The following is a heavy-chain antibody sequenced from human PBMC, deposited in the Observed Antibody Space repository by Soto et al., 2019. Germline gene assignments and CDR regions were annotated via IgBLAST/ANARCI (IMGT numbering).Heavy chain of an antibody. D-gene: IGHD3-22*01. CDR1: GGSISSSSYY. Sequence: QLQLQESGPGLVKPSETLSLTCTVSGGSISSSSYYWGWIRQPPGKGLEWIGSIYYNGSTYYNPSRQSRVTISVHTSKNDFSLKLSSVTAADTAVYYCASHAGTMIVVDVDYWGQGTLVTVSS. CDR3: ASHAGTMIVVDVDY. V-gene: IGHV4-39*01. CDR2: IYYNGST. J-gene: IGHJ4*02.